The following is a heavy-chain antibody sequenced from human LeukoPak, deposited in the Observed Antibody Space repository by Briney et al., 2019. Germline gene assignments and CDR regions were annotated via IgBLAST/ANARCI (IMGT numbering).Heavy chain of an antibody. D-gene: IGHD2-2*01. V-gene: IGHV3-23*01. CDR1: GFTFSSYA. J-gene: IGHJ5*02. Sequence: QTGGSLRLSCAASGFTFSSYAMSWVRQAPGKGLEWVSAISGSGGSTYYADSVKGRFTISRDNSKNTLYLQMNSLRAEDTAVYYCWGYCSSTSCHKNRNWFDPWGQGTLVTVSS. CDR3: WGYCSSTSCHKNRNWFDP. CDR2: ISGSGGST.